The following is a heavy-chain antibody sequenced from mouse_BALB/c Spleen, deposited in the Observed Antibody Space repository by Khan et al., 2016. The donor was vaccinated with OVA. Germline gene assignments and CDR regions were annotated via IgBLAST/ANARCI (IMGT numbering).Heavy chain of an antibody. Sequence: VKLVESGAELARPGASVKMSCKASGYTFTSHTMHWVKQRPGQGLEWIGYINPRSGYTQYNQKFNDKATLTADISSSTAYMQLSSLTSEDSAVYYCARRTTEDALDYWGQGTSVTVSS. J-gene: IGHJ4*01. CDR1: GYTFTSHT. D-gene: IGHD2-14*01. CDR3: ARRTTEDALDY. V-gene: IGHV1-4*01. CDR2: INPRSGYT.